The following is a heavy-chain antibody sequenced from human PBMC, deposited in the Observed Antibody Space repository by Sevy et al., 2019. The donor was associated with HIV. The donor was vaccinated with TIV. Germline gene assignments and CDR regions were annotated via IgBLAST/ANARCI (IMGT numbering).Heavy chain of an antibody. D-gene: IGHD4-4*01. CDR2: IKSETDGGAA. J-gene: IGHJ4*02. Sequence: GGSLRLSCAASGITFSSAWMSWVRLVPGKGLEWLGRIKSETDGGAADYAAAVKGRFTISRDDSKETLYLQLNSLKTEDTAVYYCNTDLGFYSSKWGQRTLVTVSS. CDR3: NTDLGFYSSK. CDR1: GITFSSAW. V-gene: IGHV3-15*01.